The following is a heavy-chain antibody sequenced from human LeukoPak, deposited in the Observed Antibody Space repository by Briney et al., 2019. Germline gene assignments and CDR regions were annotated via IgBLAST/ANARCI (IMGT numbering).Heavy chain of an antibody. J-gene: IGHJ4*02. CDR2: ISYDGSNK. CDR3: AKDPGDGYNPYFDY. D-gene: IGHD5-24*01. Sequence: GRSLRLSCAASGVTFSSYGMHWVRQAPGKGLEWVAVISYDGSNKYYADSVKGRFTISRDNSKNTLYLQMNSLRAEDTAVYYCAKDPGDGYNPYFDYWGQGTLVTVSS. CDR1: GVTFSSYG. V-gene: IGHV3-30*18.